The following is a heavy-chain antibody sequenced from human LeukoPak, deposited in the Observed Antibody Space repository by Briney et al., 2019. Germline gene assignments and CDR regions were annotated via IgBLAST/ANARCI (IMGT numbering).Heavy chain of an antibody. Sequence: QPGGSLRLSCAASGFTFSSYSMNWVRQAPGKGLEWVASISYDGTNEYYADSVKGRFTISKDNSKNTLYLQMNSLRTEDTAVYYCARVLRGGNLDMLFDYWGQGTLVTVSP. V-gene: IGHV3-30*03. CDR3: ARVLRGGNLDMLFDY. CDR2: ISYDGTNE. D-gene: IGHD1-26*01. J-gene: IGHJ4*02. CDR1: GFTFSSYS.